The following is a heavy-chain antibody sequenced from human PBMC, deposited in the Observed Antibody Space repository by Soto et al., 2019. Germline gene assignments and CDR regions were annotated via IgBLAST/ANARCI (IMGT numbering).Heavy chain of an antibody. J-gene: IGHJ6*02. Sequence: QVQLVQSGDEVRKPGSSVKVSCKASGYIFVNYGIAWVRQAPGQGLEWMGWISPYSGNTHYASKVQGRLTMTTDTSMSTADRELGSLTSADTAVYYCALVDNYVTPTPQDVWGQGTTVTVSS. CDR3: ALVDNYVTPTPQDV. CDR1: GYIFVNYG. V-gene: IGHV1-18*01. CDR2: ISPYSGNT. D-gene: IGHD3-16*01.